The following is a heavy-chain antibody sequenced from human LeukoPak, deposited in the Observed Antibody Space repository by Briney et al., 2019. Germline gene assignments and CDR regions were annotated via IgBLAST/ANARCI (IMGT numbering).Heavy chain of an antibody. V-gene: IGHV1-46*03. CDR2: INPSGGST. CDR1: GYTFTSYH. D-gene: IGHD6-19*01. J-gene: IGHJ4*02. CDR3: AREDSGWQTDY. Sequence: GASVKVSCKASGYTFTSYHMHWVRQAPGQGLEWMGIINPSGGSTSYAQKFQGRVTMTRDTSTSTVYMELSSLRSEDTAVYYCAREDSGWQTDYWGQGTLVTVSS.